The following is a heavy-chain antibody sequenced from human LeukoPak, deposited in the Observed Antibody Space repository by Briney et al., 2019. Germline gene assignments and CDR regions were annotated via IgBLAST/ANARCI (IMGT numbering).Heavy chain of an antibody. D-gene: IGHD2-15*01. CDR3: ARETQDIVVVVAATGWFDP. CDR2: IYYSGST. Sequence: PSETLSLTCTVSGGSISSYYWSWIRQPPGKGLEWIGYIYYSGSTNYNPSLKSRVTISVDTSKNQFSLKLSSVTAADTAVYYCARETQDIVVVVAATGWFDPWGQGTLVTVSS. V-gene: IGHV4-59*01. CDR1: GGSISSYY. J-gene: IGHJ5*02.